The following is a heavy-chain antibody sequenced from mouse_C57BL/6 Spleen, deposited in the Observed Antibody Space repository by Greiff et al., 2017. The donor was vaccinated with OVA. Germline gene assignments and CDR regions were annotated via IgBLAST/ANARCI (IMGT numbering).Heavy chain of an antibody. CDR1: GFTFSSYA. V-gene: IGHV5-4*01. J-gene: IGHJ4*01. CDR3: ARDEYYYGSSHYYAMDY. CDR2: ISDGGSYT. D-gene: IGHD1-1*01. Sequence: EVMLVESGGGLVKPGGSLKLSCAASGFTFSSYAMSWVRQTPEKRLEWVATISDGGSYTYYPDNVKGRFTISRDNAKNNLYLQMSHLKSEDTAMYYCARDEYYYGSSHYYAMDYWGQGTSVTVSS.